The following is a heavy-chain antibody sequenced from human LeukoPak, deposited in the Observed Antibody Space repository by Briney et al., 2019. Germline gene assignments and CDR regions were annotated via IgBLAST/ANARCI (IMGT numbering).Heavy chain of an antibody. CDR2: IWYDENNK. D-gene: IGHD1-26*01. CDR1: GFTFSSYG. Sequence: GGSLRLSCAASGFTFSSYGMHWVRQAPGKGLEWVAAIWYDENNKYYADSVKGRFTISRDNSKNTLYLQMDSLRAEDTAVYYCAREIGGALHYFDYWGQGTLVTVSS. J-gene: IGHJ4*02. V-gene: IGHV3-33*01. CDR3: AREIGGALHYFDY.